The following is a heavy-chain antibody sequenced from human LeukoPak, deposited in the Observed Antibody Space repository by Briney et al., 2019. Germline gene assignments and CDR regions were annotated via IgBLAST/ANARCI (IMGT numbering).Heavy chain of an antibody. Sequence: AAVKVSCMLAGYSLSKLSMLWVRPAPGKGLEWMGCFAPADGETIYPQKLQGRVTLTEDISTDTACMETSNLRSDDMAVYFCTTGIMFGGASSSPAFDFWGQGTLVIVSS. CDR2: FAPADGET. J-gene: IGHJ3*01. D-gene: IGHD3-16*01. CDR3: TTGIMFGGASSSPAFDF. V-gene: IGHV1-24*01. CDR1: GYSLSKLS.